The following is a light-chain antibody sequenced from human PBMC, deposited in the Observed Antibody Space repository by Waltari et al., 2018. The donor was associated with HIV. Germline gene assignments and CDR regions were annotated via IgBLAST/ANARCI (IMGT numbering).Light chain of an antibody. Sequence: IQMTQSPSILSASVGDQDTITCRASQNVDSWLAWYQQRPGRAPKLLIYKASTLEYGVPARFTGSGSGTNFTLTINSLHPDDFATYYCQQYNSDFYTFGLGTRLDLK. J-gene: IGKJ2*01. CDR2: KAS. CDR1: QNVDSW. V-gene: IGKV1-5*03. CDR3: QQYNSDFYT.